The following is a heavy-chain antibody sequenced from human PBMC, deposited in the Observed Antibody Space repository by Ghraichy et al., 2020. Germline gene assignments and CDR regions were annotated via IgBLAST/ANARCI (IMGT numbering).Heavy chain of an antibody. V-gene: IGHV5-51*01. CDR2: IYPGDSDT. D-gene: IGHD3-22*01. CDR1: GYSFTSYW. J-gene: IGHJ3*02. Sequence: GESLNISCKGSGYSFTSYWIGWVRQMPGKGLEWMGIIYPGDSDTRYSPSFQGQVTISADKSISTAYLQWSSLKASDTAMYYCARQGLNYDSTGRLIDAFDIWGQGTMVTVSS. CDR3: ARQGLNYDSTGRLIDAFDI.